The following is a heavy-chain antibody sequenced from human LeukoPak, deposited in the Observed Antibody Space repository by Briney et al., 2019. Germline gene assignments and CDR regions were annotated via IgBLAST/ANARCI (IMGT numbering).Heavy chain of an antibody. CDR3: ARGGDFWSGYFRRNYYYYYMDV. CDR1: GGSFSGYY. Sequence: SETLSLTCAVYGGSFSGYYWSWIRQPPGKGLEWIGEIHHSGSTNYNPSLKSRVTISVDTSKNQFSLKLSSVTAADTAVYYCARGGDFWSGYFRRNYYYYYMDVWGKGTTVTVSS. D-gene: IGHD3-3*01. J-gene: IGHJ6*03. CDR2: IHHSGST. V-gene: IGHV4-34*01.